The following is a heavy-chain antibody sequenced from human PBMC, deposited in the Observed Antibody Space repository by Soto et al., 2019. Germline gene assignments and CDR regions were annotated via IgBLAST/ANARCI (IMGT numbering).Heavy chain of an antibody. J-gene: IGHJ3*02. CDR2: ILPAFGTA. CDR1: GGTFKTES. Sequence: QVRLVQSGAEVKKPGSSVKVSCKYSGGTFKTESINWLRQAPGQGLEWMGNILPAFGTADYAPKFQGRVTITADQATTTAYMDLSTLTSQDTAFYFCARGHEYGGNSEAFDIWGQGTLVTVSS. D-gene: IGHD4-17*01. V-gene: IGHV1-69*13. CDR3: ARGHEYGGNSEAFDI.